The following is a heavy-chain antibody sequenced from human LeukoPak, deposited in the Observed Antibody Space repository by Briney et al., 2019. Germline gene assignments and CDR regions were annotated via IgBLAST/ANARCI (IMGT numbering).Heavy chain of an antibody. Sequence: GGSLRLSCTGSGFMFNAYWMSWVRKAPGMGLEWVGKIRQDGGEIFYVDSVRGRFTILRDNAKNSVYLQLNSLRAEDTAVYYCARADLEWYLDLWGRGTLVTVSS. CDR3: ARADLEWYLDL. CDR1: GFMFNAYW. V-gene: IGHV3-7*01. CDR2: IRQDGGEI. J-gene: IGHJ2*01.